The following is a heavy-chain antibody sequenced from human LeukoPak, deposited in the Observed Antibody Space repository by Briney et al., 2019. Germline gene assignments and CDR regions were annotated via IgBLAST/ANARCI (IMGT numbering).Heavy chain of an antibody. D-gene: IGHD3-22*01. CDR2: ISGGDRST. CDR3: AKVHYYDSSGMGGFDH. V-gene: IGHV3-23*01. CDR1: GFTFSSYA. J-gene: IGHJ4*02. Sequence: QAGGSLRLSCAASGFTFSSYAMSWVRQAPGKGLEWVSAISGGDRSTYYADSVKGRFTISRDSSKNTLYLQMNSLRADDTAVYYCAKVHYYDSSGMGGFDHWGQGTLVTVSS.